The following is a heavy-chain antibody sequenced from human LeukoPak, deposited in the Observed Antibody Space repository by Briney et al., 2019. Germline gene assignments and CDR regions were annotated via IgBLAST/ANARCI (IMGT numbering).Heavy chain of an antibody. CDR2: IYHTGRT. CDR3: ILGGKLDY. V-gene: IGHV4-39*01. D-gene: IGHD3-10*01. CDR1: GGSISSSNYY. J-gene: IGHJ4*02. Sequence: PSETLSLTCTVSGGSISSSNYYRGWIRQPPGKGLEWIGGIYHTGRTHYNPSLKSRVTISVDSPNNQLSLRLSSVTAADTALYYCILGGKLDYWGQGILVTVSS.